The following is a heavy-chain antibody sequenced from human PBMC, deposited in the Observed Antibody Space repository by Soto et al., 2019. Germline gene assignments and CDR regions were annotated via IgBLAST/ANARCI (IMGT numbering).Heavy chain of an antibody. Sequence: QPGWSLRLSCAASGFSVSSMYMSWVRQAPGKGLEWVSVIFVSYQPYYADSVKGRVTISRDTSKNTIYLELRNLRVEDTGIYYCARLFGSSYSLRHHYALDVWGQGTPVTVSS. V-gene: IGHV3-53*01. CDR2: IFVSYQP. J-gene: IGHJ6*02. CDR3: ARLFGSSYSLRHHYALDV. CDR1: GFSVSSMY. D-gene: IGHD2-21*01.